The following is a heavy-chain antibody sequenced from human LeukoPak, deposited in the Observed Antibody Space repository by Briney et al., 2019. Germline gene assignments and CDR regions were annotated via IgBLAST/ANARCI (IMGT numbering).Heavy chain of an antibody. Sequence: SETLSLTCTVSGGSISSSSYYWGWIRQPPGKGLEGIGSIYYSGSTYYNPSRKSRVTISVDTSKNQFSLKLSSVTAADTAVYYCAREDPSPSVYYYGSGSLYFDLWGRGTLVTVSS. CDR1: GGSISSSSYY. D-gene: IGHD3-10*01. CDR3: AREDPSPSVYYYGSGSLYFDL. CDR2: IYYSGST. V-gene: IGHV4-39*07. J-gene: IGHJ2*01.